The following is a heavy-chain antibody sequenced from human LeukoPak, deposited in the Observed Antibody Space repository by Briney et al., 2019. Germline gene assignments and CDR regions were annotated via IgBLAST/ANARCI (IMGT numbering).Heavy chain of an antibody. J-gene: IGHJ4*02. V-gene: IGHV4-34*01. CDR3: ARLPRKGYSSSWYYFDY. CDR2: INHSGST. CDR1: GGSFSGYY. Sequence: TTSETLSLTCAVYGGSFSGYYWSWIRQPPGKGLEWIGEINHSGSTNYNPSLKSRVTISVDTSKNQFSLKLSSVTAADTAVYYCARLPRKGYSSSWYYFDYWGQGTLVTVSS. D-gene: IGHD6-13*01.